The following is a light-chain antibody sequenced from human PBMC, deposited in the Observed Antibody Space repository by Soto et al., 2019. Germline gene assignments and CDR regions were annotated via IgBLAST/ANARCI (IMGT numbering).Light chain of an antibody. Sequence: QSTLTQPACVSGSPGQSIAISCTGTSSDVGGYNYVSWYQQHPGKVPKLMIYDVSNRPSGVSDRFSGSKSGNTASLTISGLQAEDEADYYCSSYTSSSPLVFGGGTKVTVL. J-gene: IGLJ2*01. CDR3: SSYTSSSPLV. CDR2: DVS. V-gene: IGLV2-14*01. CDR1: SSDVGGYNY.